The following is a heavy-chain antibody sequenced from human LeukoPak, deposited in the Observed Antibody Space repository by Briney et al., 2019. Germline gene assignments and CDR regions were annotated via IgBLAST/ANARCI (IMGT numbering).Heavy chain of an antibody. CDR2: IYYSGST. V-gene: IGHV4-59*01. CDR1: GGSISSYY. Sequence: SETLSLTCTVSGGSISSYYWSWIRQPPGKGLEWIGYIYYSGSTNYNPSLKSRVTTSVDTSKNQFSLKLSSVTAADTAVYYCARGTTVVTPYYFDYWGQGTLVTVSS. D-gene: IGHD4-23*01. CDR3: ARGTTVVTPYYFDY. J-gene: IGHJ4*02.